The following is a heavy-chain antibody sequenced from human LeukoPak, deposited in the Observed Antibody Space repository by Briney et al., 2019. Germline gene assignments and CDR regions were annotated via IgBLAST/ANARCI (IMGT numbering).Heavy chain of an antibody. Sequence: GASVKVSCKASGYTFTDYSVHWVRQAPGQGLEWMGRINPNSGATDYAQKFQGRVTMTRDTSISTVYMELNRLRSDDTAVYYCARELPFDYWGQGTLVTVSS. CDR2: INPNSGAT. V-gene: IGHV1-2*06. D-gene: IGHD3-10*01. CDR3: ARELPFDY. CDR1: GYTFTDYS. J-gene: IGHJ4*02.